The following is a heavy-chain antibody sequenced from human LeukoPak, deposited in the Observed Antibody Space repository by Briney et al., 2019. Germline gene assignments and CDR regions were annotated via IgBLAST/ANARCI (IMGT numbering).Heavy chain of an antibody. CDR2: FDPEDGET. V-gene: IGHV1-24*01. Sequence: ASVKVSCKVSGYTLTELSMHWVRQAPGKGLEWMGGFDPEDGETIYALKFQGRVTMTEDTSTDTAYMELSSLRSEDTAVYYCATGIAAAGGVFDYWGQGTLVTVSS. CDR3: ATGIAAAGGVFDY. D-gene: IGHD6-13*01. CDR1: GYTLTELS. J-gene: IGHJ4*02.